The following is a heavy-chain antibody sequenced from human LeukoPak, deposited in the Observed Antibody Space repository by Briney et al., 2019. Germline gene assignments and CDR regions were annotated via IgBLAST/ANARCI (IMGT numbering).Heavy chain of an antibody. CDR2: IYHSGST. J-gene: IGHJ6*04. V-gene: IGHV4-38-2*02. CDR3: ATRHMDG. CDR1: GYSISSGFF. Sequence: SETLSLTCSVSGYSISSGFFWAWIRQPPGKGLEWIGNIYHSGSTYYNPSLESRVTISVDTSKNQFSLKLSSVTAADTAVYYCATRHMDGWGKGTTVTVSS.